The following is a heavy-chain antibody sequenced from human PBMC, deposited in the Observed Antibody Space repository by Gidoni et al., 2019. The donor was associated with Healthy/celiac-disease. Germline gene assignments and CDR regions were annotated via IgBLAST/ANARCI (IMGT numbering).Heavy chain of an antibody. V-gene: IGHV3-23*01. CDR3: AKGQTRFIGSY. CDR1: GFTFSRYA. Sequence: EVQLLESGGGLVQPGGSLRLCSADSGFTFSRYAIGWVRQAPGKGLEWVSAIIGSGGSTYYAESVKGRFTISRDNSKNTLYLQMNSLRAEDTTVYYCAKGQTRFIGSYWGQGTLVTVSS. D-gene: IGHD1-26*01. CDR2: IIGSGGST. J-gene: IGHJ4*02.